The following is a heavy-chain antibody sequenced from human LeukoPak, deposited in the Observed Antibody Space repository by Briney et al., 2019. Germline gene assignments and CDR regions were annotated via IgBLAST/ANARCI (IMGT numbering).Heavy chain of an antibody. Sequence: SQTLSLTCTVSGGSISSGDYYWSWIRQPPGKGLEWIGYIYYSGSTYYNPSPKSRVTISVGTSKNQFSLKLSSVTAADTAVYYCAREAEKDCWFDPWGQGTLVTVSS. CDR1: GGSISSGDYY. D-gene: IGHD3/OR15-3a*01. CDR3: AREAEKDCWFDP. V-gene: IGHV4-30-4*08. CDR2: IYYSGST. J-gene: IGHJ5*02.